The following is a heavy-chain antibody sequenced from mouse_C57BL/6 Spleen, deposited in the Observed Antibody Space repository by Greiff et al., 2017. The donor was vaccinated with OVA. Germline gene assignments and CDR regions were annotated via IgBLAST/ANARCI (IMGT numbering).Heavy chain of an antibody. CDR1: GYAFSSSW. Sequence: VHLVESGPELVKPGASVKISCKASGYAFSSSWMNWVKQRPGKGLEWIGRIYPGDGDTNYNGKFKGKATLTADKSSSTAYMQLSSLTSEDSAVYCCARSAYYSNYGFAYWGQGTLVTVSA. CDR3: ARSAYYSNYGFAY. J-gene: IGHJ3*01. CDR2: IYPGDGDT. D-gene: IGHD2-5*01. V-gene: IGHV1-82*01.